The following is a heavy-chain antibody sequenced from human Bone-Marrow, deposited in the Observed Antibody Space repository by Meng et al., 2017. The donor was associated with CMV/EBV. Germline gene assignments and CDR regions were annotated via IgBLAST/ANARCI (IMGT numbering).Heavy chain of an antibody. D-gene: IGHD3-3*01. J-gene: IGHJ6*02. CDR3: ARVAIRSGFGMDV. Sequence: GESLKISCAASGFSFSYYDMHWVRQGPGKALEWVSAISAAGDTYYPDAVKGRFSISRENGKNSVYLQMDSLRAGDTAVYYCARVAIRSGFGMDVWGQGTTVTVSS. CDR1: GFSFSYYD. V-gene: IGHV3-13*04. CDR2: ISAAGDT.